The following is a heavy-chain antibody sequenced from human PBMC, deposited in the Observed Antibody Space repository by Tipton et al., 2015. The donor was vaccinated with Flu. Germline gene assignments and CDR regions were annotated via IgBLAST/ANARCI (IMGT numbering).Heavy chain of an antibody. V-gene: IGHV6-1*01. J-gene: IGHJ6*02. CDR3: ARENGGMDV. CDR2: TYYSSKWYF. CDR1: GDSVSSNSAA. Sequence: GLVKPSQTLSLTCGISGDSVSSNSAAWTWIRQYPSRGLEWLGRTYYSSKWYFDYAVSLKSRVTINPDTSKNQFSLQLNFVTPEDTAVYYCARENGGMDVWGQGTTVTVSS. D-gene: IGHD1-1*01.